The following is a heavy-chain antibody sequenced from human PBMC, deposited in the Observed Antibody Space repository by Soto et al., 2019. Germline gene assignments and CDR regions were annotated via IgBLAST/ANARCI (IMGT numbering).Heavy chain of an antibody. CDR1: GFTFSSYA. Sequence: GGSLRLSCAASGFTFSSYAMSWVRQAPGKGLEWVSAISGSGGSTYYADSVKGRFTISRDNSKNTLYLQMNSLRAEDTAVYYCAKDAAAAGTGELLHGYYYMDVWGKGTTVTVSS. CDR2: ISGSGGST. J-gene: IGHJ6*03. CDR3: AKDAAAAGTGELLHGYYYMDV. D-gene: IGHD6-13*01. V-gene: IGHV3-23*01.